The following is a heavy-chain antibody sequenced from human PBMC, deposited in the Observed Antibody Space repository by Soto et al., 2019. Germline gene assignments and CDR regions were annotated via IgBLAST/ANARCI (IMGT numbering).Heavy chain of an antibody. J-gene: IGHJ4*02. CDR1: GYIFTAYS. CDR2: INPNSGDT. D-gene: IGHD2-15*01. Sequence: ASVKVSCKASGYIFTAYSMHWVRQAPGQGLEWLGWINPNSGDTIYAQRFQDRVTMTCDTSVSTAYLELSSLSSYDTALYYCAREASAVVSLDYWGQGTLVTVSS. CDR3: AREASAVVSLDY. V-gene: IGHV1-2*02.